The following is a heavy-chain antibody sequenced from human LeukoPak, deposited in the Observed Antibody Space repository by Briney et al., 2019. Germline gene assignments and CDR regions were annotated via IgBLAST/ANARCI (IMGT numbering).Heavy chain of an antibody. D-gene: IGHD4-11*01. Sequence: PSETLSLTCAVYGGSFSGYYWSWIRQPPGKGLEWIGEINHSGSTNYNPPLMRRVTISVDTYKNRFSLKLRSVTAADTAVYYCADGLQLGYWGQGTLVTVSS. J-gene: IGHJ4*02. CDR3: ADGLQLGY. CDR2: INHSGST. V-gene: IGHV4-34*01. CDR1: GGSFSGYY.